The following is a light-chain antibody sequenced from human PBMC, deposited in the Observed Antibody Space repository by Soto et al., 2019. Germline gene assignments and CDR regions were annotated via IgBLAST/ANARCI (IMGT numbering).Light chain of an antibody. J-gene: IGKJ4*01. CDR1: QSVSSTY. CDR2: GAS. Sequence: EIVLTQSPGTLSLSPGGRATLSCRASQSVSSTYLAWYQQKPGQAPSLLIYGASRRATGIPDRFSGSGSGTDFTLTISRLEPEDFAVYYCQQYERSPTTFGGGNKVEIK. V-gene: IGKV3-20*01. CDR3: QQYERSPTT.